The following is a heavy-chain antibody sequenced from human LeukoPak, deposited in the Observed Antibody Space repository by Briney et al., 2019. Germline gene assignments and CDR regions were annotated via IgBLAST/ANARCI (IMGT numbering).Heavy chain of an antibody. D-gene: IGHD3-10*01. CDR2: INHSGST. Sequence: SETLSLTCAVYGGSFSGYYWSWIRQPPGKGLEWIGEINHSGSTNYNPSLKSRVTISVDTSKNQFSLKLSSVTAADTAVYYCARQRRYYYGSGSYRYFDYWGQGTLVTVSS. CDR3: ARQRRYYYGSGSYRYFDY. J-gene: IGHJ4*02. V-gene: IGHV4-34*01. CDR1: GGSFSGYY.